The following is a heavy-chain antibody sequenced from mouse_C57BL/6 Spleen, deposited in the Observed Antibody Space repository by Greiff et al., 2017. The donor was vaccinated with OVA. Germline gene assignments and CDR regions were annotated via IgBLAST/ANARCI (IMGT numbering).Heavy chain of an antibody. CDR3: ARDTLNFDY. CDR2: ISDGGSYT. J-gene: IGHJ2*01. V-gene: IGHV5-4*01. Sequence: QRVESGGGLVKPGGSLKLSCAASGFTFSSYAMSWVRQTPEKRLEWVATISDGGSYTYYPDNVKGRFTISRDNAKNNLYLQMSHLKSEDTAMYYCARDTLNFDYWGQGTTLTVSS. CDR1: GFTFSSYA.